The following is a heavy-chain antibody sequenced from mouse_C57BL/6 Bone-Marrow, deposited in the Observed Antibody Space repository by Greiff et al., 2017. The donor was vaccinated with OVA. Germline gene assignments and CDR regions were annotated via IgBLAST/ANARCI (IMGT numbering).Heavy chain of an antibody. CDR1: EYEFPSHD. J-gene: IGHJ1*03. Sequence: EVQVVESGGGLVQPGESLKLSCESNEYEFPSHDMSWVRKTPEKRLELVAAINSDGGSTYYPDTMEGRFIISRDNTKKTLYLQMSSLRSEDSAVYYCERSGNCEGWHFDVWGTGTTVTVSS. CDR2: INSDGGST. CDR3: ERSGNCEGWHFDV. V-gene: IGHV5-2*01. D-gene: IGHD2-1*01.